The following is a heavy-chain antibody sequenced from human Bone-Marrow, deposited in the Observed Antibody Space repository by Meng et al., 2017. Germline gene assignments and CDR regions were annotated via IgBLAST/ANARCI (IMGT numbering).Heavy chain of an antibody. CDR3: ATGAAAADH. Sequence: VGVGWSGGGLLKPGGALSVSVVASGRSFTDAWMSWVRQAPGKGLEWVGRIKRNSDGGTIDYAAPVKGRFTISRDDSKNTLYLQMDSLITEDTAVYFCATGAAAADHWGQGTLVTVSS. J-gene: IGHJ4*02. V-gene: IGHV3-15*01. CDR2: IKRNSDGGTI. CDR1: GRSFTDAW. D-gene: IGHD6-13*01.